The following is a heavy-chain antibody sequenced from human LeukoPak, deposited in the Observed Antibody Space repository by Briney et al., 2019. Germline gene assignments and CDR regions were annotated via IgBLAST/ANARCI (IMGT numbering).Heavy chain of an antibody. J-gene: IGHJ4*02. CDR1: GGSISSGGYS. V-gene: IGHV4-30-2*01. CDR3: ARLDVDTAMAFDY. Sequence: SQTLSLTCAVSGGSISSGGYSWSLIRQPPGTGLEWIGYIYHSGSTYYNPSLKSRVTISVDRSKNQFSLKLSSVTAADTAVYYCARLDVDTAMAFDYWGQGTLVTVSS. D-gene: IGHD5-18*01. CDR2: IYHSGST.